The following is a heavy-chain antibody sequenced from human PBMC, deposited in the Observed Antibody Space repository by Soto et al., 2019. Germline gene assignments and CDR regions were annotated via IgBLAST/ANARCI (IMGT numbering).Heavy chain of an antibody. Sequence: LRLSCAASGFTFTNYALSWARQAPGKGLEWVSAISSSGGDTYYADSVKGRFTISRDNSKNTLYLQMNSLRAEDTAVYYCANWQSGSANNFDYWGQGTLVTVSS. CDR2: ISSSGGDT. J-gene: IGHJ4*02. V-gene: IGHV3-23*01. CDR1: GFTFTNYA. D-gene: IGHD1-26*01. CDR3: ANWQSGSANNFDY.